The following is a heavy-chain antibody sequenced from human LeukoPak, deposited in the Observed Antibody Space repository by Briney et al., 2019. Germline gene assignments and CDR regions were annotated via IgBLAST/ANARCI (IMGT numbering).Heavy chain of an antibody. J-gene: IGHJ4*01. CDR2: INTNGDSA. CDR3: VRDNAYTFDY. V-gene: IGHV3-74*01. Sequence: GGSLRLSCAVSGFKFSSYWMNWVRQEPGKGLMWVAHINTNGDSANYADSVKGRFTISRDNAKSTLSLQMNSLRAEDTAIYYCVRDNAYTFDYWGQGTLVTVSS. D-gene: IGHD5-24*01. CDR1: GFKFSSYW.